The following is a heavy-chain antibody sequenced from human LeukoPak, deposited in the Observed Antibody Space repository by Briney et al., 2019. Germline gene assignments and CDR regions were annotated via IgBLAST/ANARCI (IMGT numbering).Heavy chain of an antibody. CDR1: GFTFSSYA. D-gene: IGHD6-13*01. Sequence: GGSLRLSSAASGFTFSSYAMSWVRQAPGKGLEWVSAISGSGGSTYYADSVKGRFTISRDNSKNTLYLQMNSLRADDTAVYYCSKEGRFSGSWELDYWGQGTLVTVSS. V-gene: IGHV3-23*01. CDR2: ISGSGGST. J-gene: IGHJ4*02. CDR3: SKEGRFSGSWELDY.